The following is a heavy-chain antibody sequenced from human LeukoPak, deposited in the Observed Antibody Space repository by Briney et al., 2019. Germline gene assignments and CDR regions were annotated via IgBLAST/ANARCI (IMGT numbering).Heavy chain of an antibody. J-gene: IGHJ4*02. CDR1: GFTFSNAW. CDR2: IKRKTDGGTT. V-gene: IGHV3-15*01. Sequence: GGSLRLSCAASGFTFSNAWMSWVRQAPGKGLEWVGRIKRKTDGGTTGHAAPVKGRFTISRDDSKNTVYLQMNSLKTEDTAVYYCSAATVTSSGLFYFDYWGQGTLVTVSP. D-gene: IGHD4-17*01. CDR3: SAATVTSSGLFYFDY.